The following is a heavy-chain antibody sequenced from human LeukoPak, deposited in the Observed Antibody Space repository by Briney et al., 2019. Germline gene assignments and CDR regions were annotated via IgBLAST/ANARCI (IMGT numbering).Heavy chain of an antibody. V-gene: IGHV4-38-2*02. CDR3: ARDGPYDSDAFHF. Sequence: SETLSLTCTVSGYSISSGCFWGWIRQPPGKGLEWIGSMYNSGSTYYNPSLKSRVTISIDTSKNQFSLQLSSVTAADTAVYFCARDGPYDSDAFHFWGQGTVVAVSS. D-gene: IGHD3-22*01. CDR2: MYNSGST. CDR1: GYSISSGCF. J-gene: IGHJ3*01.